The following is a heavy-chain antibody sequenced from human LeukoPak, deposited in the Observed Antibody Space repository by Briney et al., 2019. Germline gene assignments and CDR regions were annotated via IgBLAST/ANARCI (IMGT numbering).Heavy chain of an antibody. Sequence: GGSLRLSCAASGVSVRGNYMSWVRQAPGKGLEWVSVLYRDGSAFYADSVKGRFSISRDNSKNTVYLQMNSLRAEDTAVYYCARLGGHRDCTNGVCYFCDNWGQGIPVTVSS. D-gene: IGHD2-8*01. CDR2: LYRDGSA. CDR3: ARLGGHRDCTNGVCYFCDN. J-gene: IGHJ4*02. CDR1: GVSVRGNY. V-gene: IGHV3-66*01.